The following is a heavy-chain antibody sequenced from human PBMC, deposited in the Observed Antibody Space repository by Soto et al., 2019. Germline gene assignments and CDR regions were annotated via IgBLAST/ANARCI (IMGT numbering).Heavy chain of an antibody. CDR1: GGSISSSSYY. Sequence: PSETLSLTCTVSGGSISSSSYYWGWIRQPPGKGLEWIGSIYYSGSTYYNPSLKSRVTISVDTSKNQFSLKLSSVTAADTAVYYCAREIRDYYYYGMDVWGQGTTVTVSS. CDR2: IYYSGST. J-gene: IGHJ6*02. D-gene: IGHD3-3*02. CDR3: AREIRDYYYYGMDV. V-gene: IGHV4-39*07.